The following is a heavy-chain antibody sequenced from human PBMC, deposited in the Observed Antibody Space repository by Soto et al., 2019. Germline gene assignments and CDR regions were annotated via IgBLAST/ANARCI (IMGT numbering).Heavy chain of an antibody. Sequence: SEILSLTCTVSGGSISSSSYYWGWIRQPPGKGLEWIGSIYYSGSTYYNPSLKSRVTISVDTSKNQFSLKLSSVTAADTAVYYCARHSPSIVATSPHGYWGQGTLVTVSS. V-gene: IGHV4-39*01. D-gene: IGHD5-12*01. J-gene: IGHJ4*02. CDR2: IYYSGST. CDR3: ARHSPSIVATSPHGY. CDR1: GGSISSSSYY.